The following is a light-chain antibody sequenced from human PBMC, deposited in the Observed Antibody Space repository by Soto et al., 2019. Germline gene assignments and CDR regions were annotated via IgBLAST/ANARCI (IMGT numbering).Light chain of an antibody. J-gene: IGKJ1*01. CDR3: QQSYSTPWT. CDR2: AAS. Sequence: IQMTQFPSSLSASVGDRVTITCRASQDIRSDLGWYQQRPGKAPNLLIHAASSLQSGVPSRFSGSGSGTDFTLTISSLQPEDFATYYCQQSYSTPWTFGQGTKVDIK. CDR1: QDIRSD. V-gene: IGKV1-39*01.